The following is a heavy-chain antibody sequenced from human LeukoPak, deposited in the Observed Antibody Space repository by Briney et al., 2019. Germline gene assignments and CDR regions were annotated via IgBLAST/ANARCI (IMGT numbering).Heavy chain of an antibody. Sequence: GGSLRLSCTASGFTFGDYAMSWFRQAPGKGVEWVGFIRSKAYVGTTEYAASVKGRFTISRDDSKSIAYLQMNSLKTEDTAVYYCTRCRGYYDFWSGYPRPYYGMDVWGQGTTVTVSS. J-gene: IGHJ6*02. CDR2: IRSKAYVGTT. D-gene: IGHD3-3*01. V-gene: IGHV3-49*03. CDR1: GFTFGDYA. CDR3: TRCRGYYDFWSGYPRPYYGMDV.